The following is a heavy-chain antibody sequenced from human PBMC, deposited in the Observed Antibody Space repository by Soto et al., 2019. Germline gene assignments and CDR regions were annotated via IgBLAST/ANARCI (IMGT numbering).Heavy chain of an antibody. CDR2: ISAYNGNT. CDR1: GYTFTSYG. Sequence: QVQLVQSGAEVKKPGASVKVSCKASGYTFTSYGISWVRQAPGQGLEWMGWISAYNGNTKYAQKLQGRATMTTDTPTRTAYMELRTLRSDATAVYSCARDAAIGMNDYWGQGTLVTVSS. CDR3: ARDAAIGMNDY. V-gene: IGHV1-18*01. J-gene: IGHJ4*02.